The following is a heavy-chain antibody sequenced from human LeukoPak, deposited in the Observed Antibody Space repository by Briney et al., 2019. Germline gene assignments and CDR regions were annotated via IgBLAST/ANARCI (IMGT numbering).Heavy chain of an antibody. V-gene: IGHV1-2*02. D-gene: IGHD3-16*02. CDR3: ARDPGMITFGGVIEAPDY. CDR2: INPNSGGT. Sequence: GASVKVSCKASGYTFTGYYMHWVRQAPGQGLEWMGWINPNSGGTNYAQKFQGRVTMTRDTSISTAYMELSRLRSDDTAVYYCARDPGMITFGGVIEAPDYWGQGTLVTVSS. J-gene: IGHJ4*02. CDR1: GYTFTGYY.